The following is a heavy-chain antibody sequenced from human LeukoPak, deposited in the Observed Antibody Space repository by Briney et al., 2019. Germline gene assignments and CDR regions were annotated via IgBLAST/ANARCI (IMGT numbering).Heavy chain of an antibody. J-gene: IGHJ4*02. V-gene: IGHV3-23*01. CDR3: AKCQSTVVQLIDY. Sequence: GGSLRLSCAASRFTFSSYAVSWVRQAPGKGLEWVSGISGGGHTYYADSVKGRFTISRDNSQNTVYLQMDSLRAEDTALYYCAKCQSTVVQLIDYWGQGTLVTVSS. CDR2: ISGGGHT. D-gene: IGHD2-2*01. CDR1: RFTFSSYA.